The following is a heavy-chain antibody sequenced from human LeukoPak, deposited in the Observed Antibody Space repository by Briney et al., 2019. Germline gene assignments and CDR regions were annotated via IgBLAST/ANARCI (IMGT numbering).Heavy chain of an antibody. D-gene: IGHD1-26*01. Sequence: PSETLSLTCAVSGGSISSGGYYWSWIRQPPGKGLEWIGYIYYSGNTNYNPSLKSRVTISVDTSKNQFSLKLSSVTAADTAVYYCARVGAGAFDIWGQGTMVTVSS. CDR2: IYYSGNT. V-gene: IGHV4-61*08. J-gene: IGHJ3*02. CDR1: GGSISSGGYY. CDR3: ARVGAGAFDI.